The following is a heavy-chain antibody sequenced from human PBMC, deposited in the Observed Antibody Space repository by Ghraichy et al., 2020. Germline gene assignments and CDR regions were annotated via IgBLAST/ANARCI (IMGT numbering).Heavy chain of an antibody. CDR2: INHTGST. J-gene: IGHJ4*02. CDR1: DESFSRHY. V-gene: IGHV4-34*01. Sequence: SETLSLTCAVYDESFSRHYWSWIRQPPGKGLEWIAEINHTGSTNYNPSLKSRVTISVDTSKSQLSLKLASVTAADTAVYYCARGRSFYYGPGSHYNKFDSWGQGTLVTVSS. CDR3: ARGRSFYYGPGSHYNKFDS. D-gene: IGHD3-10*01.